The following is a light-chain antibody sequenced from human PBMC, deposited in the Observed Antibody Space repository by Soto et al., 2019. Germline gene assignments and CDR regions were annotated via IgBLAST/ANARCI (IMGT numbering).Light chain of an antibody. CDR1: SGHSSYI. CDR3: ETWDTNTRM. CDR2: LESSGSY. Sequence: QSVLTQSSSASASLGSSVKLTCTLTSGHSSYIIAWHQQQPGKAPRYLMKLESSGSYNKGSGVPDRFSGSSSGADRYLTISNLQSEDEADYYCETWDTNTRMFGGGTKVTVL. J-gene: IGLJ3*02. V-gene: IGLV4-60*03.